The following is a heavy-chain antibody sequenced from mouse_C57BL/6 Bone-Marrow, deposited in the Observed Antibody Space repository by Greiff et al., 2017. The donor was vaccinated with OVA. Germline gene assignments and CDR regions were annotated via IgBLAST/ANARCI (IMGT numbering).Heavy chain of an antibody. J-gene: IGHJ2*01. Sequence: VQLQQSGAELVRPGTSVKVSCKASGYAFTNYLIEWVKQRPGQGLEWIGVINPGSGGTNYNEKFKGKATLTADKSSSTAYMQLSSLTSEDSAVYFCARYYGSSYEDYWGQGTTLTVSS. CDR3: ARYYGSSYEDY. V-gene: IGHV1-54*01. CDR2: INPGSGGT. CDR1: GYAFTNYL. D-gene: IGHD1-1*01.